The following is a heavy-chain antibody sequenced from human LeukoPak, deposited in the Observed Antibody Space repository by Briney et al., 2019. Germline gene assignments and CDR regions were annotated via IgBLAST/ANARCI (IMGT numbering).Heavy chain of an antibody. CDR3: ARDEGGYNQGSFDY. J-gene: IGHJ4*02. Sequence: AGGSLRLSCAASGFTFSSYAMHWVRQAPGKGLEYVSAISSNGGSTYYANSVKGRLTISRDNSKNTLYLQMGSLRAEDMAVYYCARDEGGYNQGSFDYWGQGTLVTVSS. V-gene: IGHV3-64*01. CDR1: GFTFSSYA. D-gene: IGHD5-24*01. CDR2: ISSNGGST.